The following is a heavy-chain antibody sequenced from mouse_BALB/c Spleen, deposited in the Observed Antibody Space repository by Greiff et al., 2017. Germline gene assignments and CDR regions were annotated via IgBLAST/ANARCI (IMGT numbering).Heavy chain of an antibody. J-gene: IGHJ4*01. CDR1: GYTFTSYW. CDR2: IFPGTGTT. V-gene: IGHV1S132*01. Sequence: QVQLQQSGAELVKPGASVTLSCKTSGYTFTSYWIQWVKQRPGQGLGWIGEIFPGTGTTYYNEKFKGKATLTIDTSSSTAYMQLSSLTSEDSAVYFCAREDYWGQGTSVTVSS. CDR3: AREDY.